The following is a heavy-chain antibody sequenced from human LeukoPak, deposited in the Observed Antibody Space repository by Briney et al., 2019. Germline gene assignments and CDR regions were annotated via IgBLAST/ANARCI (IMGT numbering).Heavy chain of an antibody. CDR2: INPSGGST. CDR1: GYTFTSYG. D-gene: IGHD6-19*01. V-gene: IGHV1-46*01. CDR3: ARDGQWLGQGFDY. Sequence: AASVKVSCKASGYTFTSYGISWVRQAPGQGLEWMGIINPSGGSTSYAQKFQGRVTMTRDTSTSTVYMGLSSLRSEDTAVYYCARDGQWLGQGFDYWGQGTLVTVSS. J-gene: IGHJ4*02.